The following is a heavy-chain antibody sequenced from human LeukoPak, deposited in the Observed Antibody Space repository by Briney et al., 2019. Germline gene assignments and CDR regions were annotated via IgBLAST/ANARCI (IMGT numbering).Heavy chain of an antibody. Sequence: GESLKISCKGSGYSFTSYWIGWVRQMLGKGLEWMGIIYPGDSDTRYSPSFQGQVTISADKSISTAYLQWSSLKASDTAMYYCARRGCSSTSCPDAFDIWGQGTMVTVSS. V-gene: IGHV5-51*01. CDR2: IYPGDSDT. CDR3: ARRGCSSTSCPDAFDI. J-gene: IGHJ3*02. D-gene: IGHD2-2*01. CDR1: GYSFTSYW.